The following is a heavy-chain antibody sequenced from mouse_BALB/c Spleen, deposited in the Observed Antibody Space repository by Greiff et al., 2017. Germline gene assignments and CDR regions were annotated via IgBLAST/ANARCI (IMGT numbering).Heavy chain of an antibody. Sequence: VHLVESGAELAKPGASVKMSCKASGYTFTSYWMHWVKQRPGQGLEWIGYINPSTGYTEYNQKFKDKATLTADKSSSTAYMQLSSLTSEDSAVYYCARNVRYYFDYWGQGTTLTVSS. CDR3: ARNVRYYFDY. V-gene: IGHV1-7*01. J-gene: IGHJ2*01. CDR2: INPSTGYT. CDR1: GYTFTSYW.